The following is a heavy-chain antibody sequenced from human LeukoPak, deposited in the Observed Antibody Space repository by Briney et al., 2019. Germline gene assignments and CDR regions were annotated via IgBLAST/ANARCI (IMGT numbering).Heavy chain of an antibody. D-gene: IGHD3-10*01. CDR2: IIPIFGTA. Sequence: SVKVSCKASGGTFSSYAISWVRQAPGQGLEWMGVIIPIFGTANYAQKFQGRVTITADESTSTAYMELSSLRSEDTAVYYCARVRYYGSGSYYYFDYWGQGTLVTVSS. CDR1: GGTFSSYA. V-gene: IGHV1-69*13. J-gene: IGHJ4*02. CDR3: ARVRYYGSGSYYYFDY.